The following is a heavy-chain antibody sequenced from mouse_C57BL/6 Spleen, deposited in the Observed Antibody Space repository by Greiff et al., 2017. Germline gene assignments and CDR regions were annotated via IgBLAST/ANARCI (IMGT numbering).Heavy chain of an antibody. Sequence: EVKLMESGAELVKPGASVKLSCTASGFNIKDYYMHWVKQRPEQGLEWIGRIDPEDGETKYAPNFQGKATIPADTSSNTAYLQLSSLTSEDTAVYYCARFPGTTVVATDYGGQGTTLTVSS. CDR3: ARFPGTTVVATDY. V-gene: IGHV14-2*01. D-gene: IGHD1-1*01. CDR1: GFNIKDYY. J-gene: IGHJ2*01. CDR2: IDPEDGET.